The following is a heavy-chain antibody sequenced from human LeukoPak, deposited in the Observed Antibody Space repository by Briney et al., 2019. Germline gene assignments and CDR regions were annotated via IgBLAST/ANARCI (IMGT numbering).Heavy chain of an antibody. Sequence: SETLALTCTVSGDSINDHYWSWIRQPPGEGLEWIGYGYSSVGTNYNPSLKSRVTISIDTSKSQFSLKLTSVTAADTGVYYCARQRCSGNTCYRVDQLYYMDVWGKGTTVTVSS. CDR2: GYSSVGT. CDR3: ARQRCSGNTCYRVDQLYYMDV. V-gene: IGHV4-4*09. J-gene: IGHJ6*03. D-gene: IGHD2-15*01. CDR1: GDSINDHY.